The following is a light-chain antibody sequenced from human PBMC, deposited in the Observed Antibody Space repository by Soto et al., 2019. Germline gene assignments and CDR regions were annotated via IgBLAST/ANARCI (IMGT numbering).Light chain of an antibody. V-gene: IGKV3-11*01. Sequence: EIVLTQSPATLSLSPGERATLSCRASQSVSSYLAWYQQKPGQAPRLLIYDAPNRATGIPARFSGSGSGTDFTLTISSLEPEDFAVYYCQQRSNWPRGVTFGGGTKVEIK. J-gene: IGKJ4*01. CDR3: QQRSNWPRGVT. CDR1: QSVSSY. CDR2: DAP.